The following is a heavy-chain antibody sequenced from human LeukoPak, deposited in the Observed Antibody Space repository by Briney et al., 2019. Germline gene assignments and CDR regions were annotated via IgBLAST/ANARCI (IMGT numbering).Heavy chain of an antibody. D-gene: IGHD6-13*01. J-gene: IGHJ6*02. CDR1: GFTFSSYG. CDR3: AKSVAAATYYYYGMDV. CDR2: ISYDGSNK. Sequence: GGSLRLSCAASGFTFSSYGMHWVRQAPGKGLEWVAVISYDGSNKYYADSVKGRFTISRDNSKNTLYLQMNSLRAEDTAVYYCAKSVAAATYYYYGMDVWGQGTTITVSS. V-gene: IGHV3-30*18.